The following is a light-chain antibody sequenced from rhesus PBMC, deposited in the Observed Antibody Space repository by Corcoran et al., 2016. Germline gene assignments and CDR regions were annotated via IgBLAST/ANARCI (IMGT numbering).Light chain of an antibody. CDR1: QGISSY. CDR3: QQYKSYPFT. V-gene: IGKV1-28*02. CDR2: AAT. J-gene: IGKJ3*01. Sequence: DIQMTQSPSSLSASVGDTVTITCRASQGISSYLNWFQQKPGKAPKLLIYAATTLQSGVPSRFSGSGFWTDFTLTISSLQHEDFATYYCQQYKSYPFTFGPGTKLDIK.